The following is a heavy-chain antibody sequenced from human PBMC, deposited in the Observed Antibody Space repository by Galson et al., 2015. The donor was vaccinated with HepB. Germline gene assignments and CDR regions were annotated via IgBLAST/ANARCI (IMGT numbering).Heavy chain of an antibody. Sequence: ISGDSVSSNSSLWNWIRQSPSRGLEWLGRTYYRSKWNNDYAVSVKSRISITSDTSKNHFSLQLNSVTPEDTAVYFCARVLRLRKGYKSPFDYWGQGTLVTGTSAYPKGRAVFSLAPAAKSTSGGTAALGFLVKDYYGMDVWGQGTTVSVSS. CDR2: TYYRSKWNN. V-gene: IGHV6-1*01. CDR3: ARVLRLRKGYKSPFDYWGQGTLVTGTSAYPKGRAVFSLAPAAKSTSGGTAALGFLVKDYYGMDV. J-gene: IGHJ6*02. CDR1: GDSVSSNSSL. D-gene: IGHD5-24*01.